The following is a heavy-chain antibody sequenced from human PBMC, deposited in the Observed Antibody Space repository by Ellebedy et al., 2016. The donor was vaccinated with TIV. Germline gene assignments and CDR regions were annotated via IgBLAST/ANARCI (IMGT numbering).Heavy chain of an antibody. CDR1: GGSFSGYY. V-gene: IGHV4-34*01. CDR3: ARGLARDY. Sequence: MPSETLSLTCAVYGGSFSGYYWSRIRQPPGKGLEWIGEITHSGSPNYNPSLKSRVTISVDTSKNQFSLNLSSVTAADTAVYYCARGLARDYWGQGTLVTVSS. J-gene: IGHJ4*02. CDR2: ITHSGSP.